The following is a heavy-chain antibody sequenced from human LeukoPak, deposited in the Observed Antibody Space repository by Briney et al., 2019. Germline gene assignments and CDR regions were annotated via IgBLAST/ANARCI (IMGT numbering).Heavy chain of an antibody. CDR2: ISSSGSTI. D-gene: IGHD1-14*01. CDR3: ATRTRGAAHD. Sequence: GSLRLSCAASGFTFSSCEMNWVRQAPGKGLEWVSYISSSGSTIYYADSVKGRFTISRDNAKNSRYLQMNSLRAEDTAVYYCATRTRGAAHDWGQGTLVTVSS. J-gene: IGHJ4*02. CDR1: GFTFSSCE. V-gene: IGHV3-48*03.